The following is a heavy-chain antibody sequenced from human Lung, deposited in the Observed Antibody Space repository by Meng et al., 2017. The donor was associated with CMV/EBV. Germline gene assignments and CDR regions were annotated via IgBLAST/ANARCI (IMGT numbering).Heavy chain of an antibody. J-gene: IGHJ4*01. CDR1: GYSFSGFY. CDR3: AKSSDNGWSS. CDR2: VNPISDDT. Sequence: SGPASGYSFSGFYLNWARQAPGHGLEWLGRVNPISDDTHLAQKFEGRITVTRGATINTAFMELTRLRPDDTAVYYCAKSSDNGWSSWGPGTLVTVSS. V-gene: IGHV1-2*06. D-gene: IGHD6-19*01.